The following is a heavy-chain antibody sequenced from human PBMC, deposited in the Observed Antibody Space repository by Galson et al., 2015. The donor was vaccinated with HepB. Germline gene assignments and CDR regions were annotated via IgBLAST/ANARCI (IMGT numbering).Heavy chain of an antibody. CDR2: TSPYNGNT. J-gene: IGHJ3*02. V-gene: IGHV1-18*01. Sequence: SVKVSCKASGYTFTSYDITWARQAPGQGLEWMGWTSPYNGNTKYAQKLQGRVTMTTDTSTSTVYMELRSLRSDDTAMYYCARQTTDGGVFDIWGQGTVVTVSS. D-gene: IGHD4-17*01. CDR3: ARQTTDGGVFDI. CDR1: GYTFTSYD.